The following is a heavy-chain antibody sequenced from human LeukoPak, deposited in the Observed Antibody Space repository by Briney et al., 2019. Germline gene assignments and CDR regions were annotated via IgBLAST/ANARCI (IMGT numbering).Heavy chain of an antibody. Sequence: SETLSLTCAVYGGSFSGYYWSWIRQPPGKGLEWIGEINHSGSTNYNPSLKSRVTISVDTSKNQFSLKLSSVTAADTAVYCCARGSYCSGGSCYRWRRNWFDPWGQGTLVTVSS. V-gene: IGHV4-34*01. J-gene: IGHJ5*02. CDR3: ARGSYCSGGSCYRWRRNWFDP. D-gene: IGHD2-15*01. CDR2: INHSGST. CDR1: GGSFSGYY.